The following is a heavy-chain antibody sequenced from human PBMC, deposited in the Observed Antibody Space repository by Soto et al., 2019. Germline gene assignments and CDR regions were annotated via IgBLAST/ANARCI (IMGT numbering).Heavy chain of an antibody. Sequence: GESLKISCKGSGYSFTSYWISWVRQMPGKGLEWMGRIDPSDSYTNYSPSFQGHVTISADKSISTAYLQWSSLKASDTAMYYCARQVGRRFYYYGMDVWGQGTTVTFSS. CDR2: IDPSDSYT. D-gene: IGHD2-15*01. CDR1: GYSFTSYW. CDR3: ARQVGRRFYYYGMDV. J-gene: IGHJ6*02. V-gene: IGHV5-10-1*01.